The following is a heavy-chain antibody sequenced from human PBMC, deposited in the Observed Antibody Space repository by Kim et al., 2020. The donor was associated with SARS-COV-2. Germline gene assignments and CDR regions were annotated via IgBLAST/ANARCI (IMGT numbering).Heavy chain of an antibody. D-gene: IGHD2-15*01. J-gene: IGHJ4*02. V-gene: IGHV1-18*04. CDR2: ISAYNGNT. Sequence: ASVKVSCKASGYTFTSYGISWVRQAPGQGLEWMGWISAYNGNTNYAQKLQGRVTMTTDTSTSTAYMELRSLRSDDTAVYYCARVFSCSGGSCFYYFDYWGQGTLVTVSS. CDR1: GYTFTSYG. CDR3: ARVFSCSGGSCFYYFDY.